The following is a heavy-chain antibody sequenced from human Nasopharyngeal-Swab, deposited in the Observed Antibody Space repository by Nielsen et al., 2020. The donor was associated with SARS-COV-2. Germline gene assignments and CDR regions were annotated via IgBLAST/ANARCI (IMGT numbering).Heavy chain of an antibody. J-gene: IGHJ6*02. Sequence: GESLKISCAASGFTFSSYSMNWVRQAPGKGLEWVSSISSSSSYIYYADSVKGRFTISRDNAKNSLYLQMNSLRAEDTAVYYRARGASDYGSGSYFAEDYYYYGMDVWGQGTTVTVSS. CDR3: ARGASDYGSGSYFAEDYYYYGMDV. D-gene: IGHD3-10*01. CDR1: GFTFSSYS. CDR2: ISSSSSYI. V-gene: IGHV3-21*01.